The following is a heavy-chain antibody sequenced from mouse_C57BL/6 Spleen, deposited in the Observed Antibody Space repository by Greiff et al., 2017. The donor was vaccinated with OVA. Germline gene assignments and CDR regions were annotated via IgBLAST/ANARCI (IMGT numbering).Heavy chain of an antibody. D-gene: IGHD2-5*01. CDR1: GYAFSSSW. CDR2: IYPGDGDT. Sequence: QVQLKESGPELVKPGASVKISCKASGYAFSSSWMNWVKQRPGKGLEWIGRIYPGDGDTNYNGKFKGKATLTADKSSSTAYMQLSSLTSEDSAVYFCARSYYSNSPWFAYWGQGTLVTVSA. J-gene: IGHJ3*01. CDR3: ARSYYSNSPWFAY. V-gene: IGHV1-82*01.